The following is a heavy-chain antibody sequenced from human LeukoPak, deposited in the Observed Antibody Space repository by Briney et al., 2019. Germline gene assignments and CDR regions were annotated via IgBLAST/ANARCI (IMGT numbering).Heavy chain of an antibody. D-gene: IGHD2-2*01. V-gene: IGHV3-7*01. CDR1: GFTFSNYW. J-gene: IGHJ6*03. CDR2: IKQDGSEK. Sequence: GGSLRLSCAASGFTFSNYWMSWVRQAPGKGLEWVANIKQDGSEKYYVDSMKGRFTISRDNAKDLLYLQMNSLRAEDTAVYYCARIPAIYYYYMDVWGKGTTVTVSS. CDR3: ARIPAIYYYYMDV.